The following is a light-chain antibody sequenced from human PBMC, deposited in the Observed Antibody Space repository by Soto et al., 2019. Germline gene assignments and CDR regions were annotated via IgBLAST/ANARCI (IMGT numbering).Light chain of an antibody. Sequence: QSALTQPPSASGSPGQSVTISCTGTSSDVGAYNYVSWYQQHPGKAPKLMIYEVSKRPSGVPDRFSGSKSGNTASLTVSGLEAEDEADYYCSSYSCSSNVFYVLGTGTKLTVL. V-gene: IGLV2-8*01. CDR2: EVS. CDR1: SSDVGAYNY. CDR3: SSYSCSSNVFYV. J-gene: IGLJ1*01.